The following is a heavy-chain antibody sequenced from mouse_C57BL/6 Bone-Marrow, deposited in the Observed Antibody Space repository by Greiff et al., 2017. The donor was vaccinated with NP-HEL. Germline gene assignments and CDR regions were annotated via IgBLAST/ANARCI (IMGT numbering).Heavy chain of an antibody. CDR3: AVYYYGSSSLWAMDY. D-gene: IGHD1-1*01. CDR2: IYPGDGDT. V-gene: IGHV1-82*01. CDR1: GYAFSSSW. Sequence: VQLQQSGPELVKPGASVKISCKASGYAFSSSWMNWVKQRPGKGLEWIGRIYPGDGDTNYNGKFKGKATLTADKSSSTAYMQLSSLTSEDSAVYFCAVYYYGSSSLWAMDYWGQGTSVTVSS. J-gene: IGHJ4*01.